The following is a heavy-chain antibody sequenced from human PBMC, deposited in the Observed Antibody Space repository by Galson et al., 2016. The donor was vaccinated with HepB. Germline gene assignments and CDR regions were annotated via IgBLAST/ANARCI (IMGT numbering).Heavy chain of an antibody. CDR2: ISSDGLTT. V-gene: IGHV3-74*03. CDR3: ARDGNHGYDMDY. J-gene: IGHJ4*02. D-gene: IGHD1-14*01. CDR1: GFTFRTYW. Sequence: LRLSCAASGFTFRTYWMHLVRQSPGLGLVWVSRISSDGLTTTSADSVKGRFTISRDNGTNTLYLQMHSLRDEDTAIYFCARDGNHGYDMDYWGQGTLVTVSS.